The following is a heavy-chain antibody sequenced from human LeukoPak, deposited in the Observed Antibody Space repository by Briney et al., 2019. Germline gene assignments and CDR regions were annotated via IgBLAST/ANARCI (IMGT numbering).Heavy chain of an antibody. J-gene: IGHJ4*02. CDR3: ALTRGMATISAALGY. Sequence: PGGSLRLSCAASGFTFSSYGMPWVRQAPGKGLEWVAVISYDGSNKYYADSVKGRFTISRDNSKNTLYLQMNSLRAEDTAVYYCALTRGMATISAALGYWGQGTLVTVSS. CDR2: ISYDGSNK. CDR1: GFTFSSYG. V-gene: IGHV3-30*03. D-gene: IGHD5-24*01.